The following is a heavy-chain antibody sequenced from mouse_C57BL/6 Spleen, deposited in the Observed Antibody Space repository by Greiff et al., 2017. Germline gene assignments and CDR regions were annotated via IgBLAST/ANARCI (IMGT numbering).Heavy chain of an antibody. J-gene: IGHJ1*03. D-gene: IGHD1-1*01. CDR2: IYPGDGDT. CDR1: GYAFSSYW. CDR3: ARPGSSYHWYFDV. V-gene: IGHV1-80*01. Sequence: VQLQQSGAELVKPGASVKISCKASGYAFSSYWMNWVKQRPGKGLEWIGQIYPGDGDTNYNGKFKGKATLTADKSSSTAYMQLSSLTSEDSAVYFCARPGSSYHWYFDVWGTGTTVTVSS.